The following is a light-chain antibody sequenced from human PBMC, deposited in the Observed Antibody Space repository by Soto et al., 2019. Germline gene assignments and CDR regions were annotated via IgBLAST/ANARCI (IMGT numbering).Light chain of an antibody. Sequence: DIQMTQFPSTLSASVGDSVTITCRASQSISSSLAWYQQKPGKAPKLLIYKASTLESGVPSRFSGSGSGREFTLTISSLQPDDSATYYCQQYDNYSPYTFGQGTKLQI. CDR2: KAS. CDR1: QSISSS. V-gene: IGKV1-5*03. J-gene: IGKJ2*01. CDR3: QQYDNYSPYT.